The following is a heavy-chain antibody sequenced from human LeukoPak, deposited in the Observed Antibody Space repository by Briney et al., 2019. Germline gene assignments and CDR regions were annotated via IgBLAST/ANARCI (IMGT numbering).Heavy chain of an antibody. CDR2: ISSSSSYI. Sequence: PGGSLRLSCAASGFTFSSYSMNWVRQAPGKGLEWVSSISSSSSYIYYADSVKGRFTISRDNAKNSLYLQMNSLRADDTAVYYCARNRIARGSGSYYYFDYWGQGTLVTVSS. J-gene: IGHJ4*02. CDR3: ARNRIARGSGSYYYFDY. V-gene: IGHV3-21*04. D-gene: IGHD3-10*01. CDR1: GFTFSSYS.